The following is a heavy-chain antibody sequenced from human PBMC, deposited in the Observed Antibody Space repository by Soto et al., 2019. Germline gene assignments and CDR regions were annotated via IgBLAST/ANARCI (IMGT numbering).Heavy chain of an antibody. V-gene: IGHV1-18*01. CDR3: ARDKEDYDILTGP. J-gene: IGHJ5*02. D-gene: IGHD3-9*01. Sequence: ASVKVSCKASCYTLTSDGISLVRQAPGQGLEWMGWISAYNGNTNYAQKLQGRVTMTTDTSTSTSYMELRSLRSDDTAVYYCARDKEDYDILTGPWGQGTLVTVSS. CDR2: ISAYNGNT. CDR1: CYTLTSDG.